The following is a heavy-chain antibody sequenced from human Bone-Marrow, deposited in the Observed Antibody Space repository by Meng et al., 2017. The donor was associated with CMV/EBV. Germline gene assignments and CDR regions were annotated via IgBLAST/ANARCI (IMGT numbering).Heavy chain of an antibody. CDR3: ARDLDSSGRFDADF. V-gene: IGHV3-23*01. D-gene: IGHD6-19*01. CDR2: INAGGDRT. Sequence: GESLKISCAASGFIFTNYAMSWVRQAPGKGLEWVSLINAGGDRTHYADSVKGRFTISRDDSKNTLFLQMNSLRVEDTALYYCARDLDSSGRFDADFWGQGTLVTVSS. CDR1: GFIFTNYA. J-gene: IGHJ4*02.